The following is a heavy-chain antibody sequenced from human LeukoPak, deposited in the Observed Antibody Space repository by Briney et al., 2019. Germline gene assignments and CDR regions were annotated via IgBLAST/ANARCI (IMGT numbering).Heavy chain of an antibody. CDR1: GFTFRSQW. Sequence: GGSLRLSCAASGFTFRSQWLSWVRQAPGTGLEWVPNINQDGSEKHYVDSVKGRFSISRDNAKNSLYLQMNSLRAEDTAVYFCARDGVAPGIYFDHWGQGTLVTVSS. CDR2: INQDGSEK. J-gene: IGHJ4*02. D-gene: IGHD2-2*01. CDR3: ARDGVAPGIYFDH. V-gene: IGHV3-7*04.